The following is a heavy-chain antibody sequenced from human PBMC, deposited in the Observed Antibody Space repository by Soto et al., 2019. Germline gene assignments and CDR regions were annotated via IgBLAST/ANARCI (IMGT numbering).Heavy chain of an antibody. CDR2: INHSGGT. CDR1: GGSFSGYY. CDR3: ARQYGGSYADY. Sequence: SETLSLTCAVYGGSFSGYYWSWIRQPPGKGLEWIGEINHSGGTNYNPSLKSRVTISVDTSKNQFSLKLSSVTAADTAVYYCARQYGGSYADYWGQGTLVTVSS. J-gene: IGHJ4*02. V-gene: IGHV4-34*01. D-gene: IGHD1-26*01.